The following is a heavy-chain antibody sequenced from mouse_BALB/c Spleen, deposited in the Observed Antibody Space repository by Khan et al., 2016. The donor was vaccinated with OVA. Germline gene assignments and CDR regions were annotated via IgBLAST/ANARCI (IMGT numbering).Heavy chain of an antibody. J-gene: IGHJ4*01. D-gene: IGHD1-1*01. CDR3: ARSDYYGRGLYAMDY. Sequence: DLVKPGASVKLSCTASGYTFTSYWINWIKQRPGQGLEWIGHIGPGSGSSYYNEMFKGKATLTVDSSSSTAYIQLISLASEDSAVYFCARSDYYGRGLYAMDYWGQGASVTVSS. CDR2: IGPGSGSS. CDR1: GYTFTSYW. V-gene: IGHV1S41*01.